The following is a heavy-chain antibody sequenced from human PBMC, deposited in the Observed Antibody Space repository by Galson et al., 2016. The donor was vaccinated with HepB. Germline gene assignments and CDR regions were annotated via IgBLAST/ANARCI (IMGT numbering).Heavy chain of an antibody. D-gene: IGHD2-21*02. CDR1: GFTFSSDC. CDR2: ISTGGDHR. J-gene: IGHJ4*02. CDR3: ARDHSSCAGDCYNFAY. Sequence: SLRLSCAASGFTFSSDCMTWVRQTPGKGLEWVSAISTGGDHRYYADSAKGRFTISRDNSKSTLFLHMNSLRLEDTAVYYCARDHSSCAGDCYNFAYWGQGTLVTVSS. V-gene: IGHV3-23*01.